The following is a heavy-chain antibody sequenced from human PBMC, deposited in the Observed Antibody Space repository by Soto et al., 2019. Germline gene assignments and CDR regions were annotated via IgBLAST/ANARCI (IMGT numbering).Heavy chain of an antibody. CDR1: GYTFSNYG. CDR2: IIPILGIA. D-gene: IGHD3-10*01. V-gene: IGHV1-69*04. Sequence: SVKVSCKASGYTFSNYGLSWVRQAPGQGLEWMGRIIPILGIANYAQKFQGRVTITADKSTSTAYMELSSLRSEDTAVYYCARVYYGSGRSYYGMDVWGQGTTVTVSS. J-gene: IGHJ6*02. CDR3: ARVYYGSGRSYYGMDV.